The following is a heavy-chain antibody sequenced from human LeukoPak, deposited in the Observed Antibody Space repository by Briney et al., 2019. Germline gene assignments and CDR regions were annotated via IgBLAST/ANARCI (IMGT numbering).Heavy chain of an antibody. CDR3: ARVDTVNYYYYMDV. Sequence: ASVEVSCKASGYIFSSYYMYWVRQAPGHGLEWMGWISTFNGHTNYAQSRQDRVTMTTDTATSTVYMELSSLTLDDTAVYYCARVDTVNYYYYMDVWGKGTPVTVSS. CDR1: GYIFSSYY. CDR2: ISTFNGHT. J-gene: IGHJ6*03. D-gene: IGHD4-17*01. V-gene: IGHV1-18*04.